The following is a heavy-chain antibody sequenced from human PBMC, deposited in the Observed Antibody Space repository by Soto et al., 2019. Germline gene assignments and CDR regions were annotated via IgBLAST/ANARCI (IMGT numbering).Heavy chain of an antibody. Sequence: GSLRLSCAASGFTCSSYDMSWVRQAPGKGLEWVSTILVGGSTHYPDSVKGRFTISRDNSKSTVFLQMNSLTAGDTAVYYCAKATATGGGAFDICGQGTMVTVS. CDR2: ILVGGST. CDR3: AKATATGGGAFDI. CDR1: GFTCSSYD. V-gene: IGHV3-23*01. J-gene: IGHJ3*02. D-gene: IGHD2-8*02.